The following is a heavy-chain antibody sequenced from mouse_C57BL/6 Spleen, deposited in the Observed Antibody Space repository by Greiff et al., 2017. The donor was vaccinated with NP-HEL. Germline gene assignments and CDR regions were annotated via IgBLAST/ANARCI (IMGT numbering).Heavy chain of an antibody. J-gene: IGHJ4*01. CDR2: IDPETGGT. CDR3: TSYYYGFMDY. V-gene: IGHV1-15*01. CDR1: GYTFTDYE. Sequence: QVQLKASGAELVRPGASVTLSCKASGYTFTDYEMHWVKQTPVHGLEWIGAIDPETGGTAYNQKFKGKAILTADKSSSTAYMELRSLTSEDSAVYYCTSYYYGFMDYWGQGTSVTVSS. D-gene: IGHD1-1*01.